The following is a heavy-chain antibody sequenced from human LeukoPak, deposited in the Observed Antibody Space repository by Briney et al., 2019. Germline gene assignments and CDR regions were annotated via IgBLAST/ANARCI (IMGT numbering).Heavy chain of an antibody. CDR3: ARAFVVDQVGATSGIDY. D-gene: IGHD1-26*01. CDR1: GGTFSSYA. Sequence: ASVKVSCKSSGGTFSSYAISWVRQAPGQGLGWMGRIIPILGIANYAQKFQGRVTITADTSTSTAYMELSSLRSEDTAVYYCARAFVVDQVGATSGIDYWGQGTLVTVSS. J-gene: IGHJ4*02. CDR2: IIPILGIA. V-gene: IGHV1-69*04.